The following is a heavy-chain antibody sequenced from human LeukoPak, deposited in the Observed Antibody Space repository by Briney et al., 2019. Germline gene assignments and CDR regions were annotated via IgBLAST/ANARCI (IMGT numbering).Heavy chain of an antibody. J-gene: IGHJ4*02. CDR2: INSDGSST. Sequence: GGSLRLSCAASGFSFSNYWMHWVRQAPGKGLVWVSRINSDGSSTTYADSVKGRFTISRDNAKNTLYLQMNSLRAEDTAVYYCAKGLSSSWYGRLDYWGQGTLVTVSS. CDR1: GFSFSNYW. D-gene: IGHD6-13*01. CDR3: AKGLSSSWYGRLDY. V-gene: IGHV3-74*01.